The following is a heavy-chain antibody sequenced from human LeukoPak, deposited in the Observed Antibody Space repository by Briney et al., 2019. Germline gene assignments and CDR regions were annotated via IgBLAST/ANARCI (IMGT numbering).Heavy chain of an antibody. J-gene: IGHJ4*02. Sequence: PGGSLKPSCAASGFTFSGYAMSWVRQAPGKGLEWVSGIGGSGGRRYYADSVKGRFTISRDNSKNTLYLQMNSLRAEDTAVYYCAKFRGGATPNYYFDYWGQGTLVTVSS. V-gene: IGHV3-23*01. D-gene: IGHD3-16*01. CDR3: AKFRGGATPNYYFDY. CDR2: IGGSGGRR. CDR1: GFTFSGYA.